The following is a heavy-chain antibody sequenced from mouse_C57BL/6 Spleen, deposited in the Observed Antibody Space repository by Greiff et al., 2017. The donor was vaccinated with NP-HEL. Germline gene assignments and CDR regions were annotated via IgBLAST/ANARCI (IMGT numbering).Heavy chain of an antibody. CDR1: GYTFTDYY. D-gene: IGHD1-1*01. CDR3: ARDYYGGHFDY. Sequence: QVQLTESGAELVRPGASVKLSCKASGYTFTDYYINWVKQRPGQGLEWIARIYPGSGNTYYNEKFKGKATLTAEKSSSTAYMQLSSLTSEDSAVYVCARDYYGGHFDYWGQGTTLTVSS. V-gene: IGHV1-76*01. CDR2: IYPGSGNT. J-gene: IGHJ2*01.